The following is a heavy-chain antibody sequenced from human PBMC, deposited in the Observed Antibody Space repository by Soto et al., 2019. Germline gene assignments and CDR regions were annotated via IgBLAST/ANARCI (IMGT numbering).Heavy chain of an antibody. J-gene: IGHJ4*02. CDR3: AKRGEQWLVRGSYYFDY. V-gene: IGHV3-23*01. CDR1: GFTFNSYA. CDR2: ISNGGADT. D-gene: IGHD6-19*01. Sequence: EVQLLESGGGLVQPGGSLRLSCAASGFTFNSYAMNWVRQAPGKELEWVSTISNGGADTYYAASVKGRFTISRDNSKTTLNLPMNSLRADDTAVYYCAKRGEQWLVRGSYYFDYWGQGTLVTVSS.